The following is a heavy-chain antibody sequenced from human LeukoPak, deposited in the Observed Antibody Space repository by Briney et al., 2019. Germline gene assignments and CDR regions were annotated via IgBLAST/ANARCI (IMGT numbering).Heavy chain of an antibody. CDR1: GFTFSNYG. CDR3: AKVSSSSSYYYYYMDV. Sequence: GGSLRLSCAASGFTFSNYGMHWVRQAPGKGLEWVAFIRYDGTNKYSADSVKGRFTISRDNSKNTLYLQMNSLRAEDTAVYYCAKVSSSSSYYYYYMDVWGKGTTVSVSS. J-gene: IGHJ6*03. V-gene: IGHV3-30*02. D-gene: IGHD2-2*01. CDR2: IRYDGTNK.